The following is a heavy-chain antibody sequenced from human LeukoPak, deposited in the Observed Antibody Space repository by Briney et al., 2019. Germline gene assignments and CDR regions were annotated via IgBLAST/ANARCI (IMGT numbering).Heavy chain of an antibody. CDR1: AGSFSGYY. CDR2: INHSGST. CDR3: ARGAYFDWLYRLDY. J-gene: IGHJ4*02. D-gene: IGHD3-9*01. Sequence: PSDTLSLTCAIYAGSFSGYYWSWIRQPPGKGLEWIGEINHSGSTNYSPSLKSRVTISLDTSKNQFSLKLSSVTAADTAVYYCARGAYFDWLYRLDYWGQGTLVTVSS. V-gene: IGHV4-34*01.